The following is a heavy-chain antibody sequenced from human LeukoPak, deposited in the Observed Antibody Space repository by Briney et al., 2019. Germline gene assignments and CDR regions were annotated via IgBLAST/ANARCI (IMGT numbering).Heavy chain of an antibody. CDR1: GGSISGYH. Sequence: SETLSLTCGVYGGSISGYHWSWIRQPPGKGLEWIGSIFHSGSTYYNPSLKSRVTISVDTSKNQFSLKLSSVTAADTAVYYCARANYYDTSGYSRGAFDIWGQGTMVTVSS. D-gene: IGHD3-22*01. V-gene: IGHV4-38-2*01. CDR2: IFHSGST. CDR3: ARANYYDTSGYSRGAFDI. J-gene: IGHJ3*02.